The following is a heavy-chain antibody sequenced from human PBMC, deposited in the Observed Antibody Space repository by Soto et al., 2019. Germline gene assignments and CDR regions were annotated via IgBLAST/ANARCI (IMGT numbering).Heavy chain of an antibody. J-gene: IGHJ4*02. D-gene: IGHD1-1*01. CDR1: GYIFTSYH. Sequence: QVQLVQSGAEVKKPGASVKISCEASGYIFTSYHMHWVRQAPGQRLEWMGMINVANGNTKYPQKFQGRVTITRDTSASAAYMELGSLTSEETAVYYCARDGAGLADDLDCWGQGTLVTVSS. V-gene: IGHV1-3*01. CDR3: ARDGAGLADDLDC. CDR2: INVANGNT.